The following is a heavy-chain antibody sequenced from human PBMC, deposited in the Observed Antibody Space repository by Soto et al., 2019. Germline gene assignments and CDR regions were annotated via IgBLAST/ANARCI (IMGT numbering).Heavy chain of an antibody. CDR3: AKGMEAAAGGENWYFDL. D-gene: IGHD6-13*01. CDR1: GFTFSSYG. Sequence: QVQLVESGGGVVQPGRSLRLSCAASGFTFSSYGMHWVRQAPGKGLEWVAVISYDGSNKYYADSVKGRFTISRDNSKNTLYLQMNSLRAEDTAVYYCAKGMEAAAGGENWYFDLWGRGTLVTVSS. J-gene: IGHJ2*01. CDR2: ISYDGSNK. V-gene: IGHV3-30*18.